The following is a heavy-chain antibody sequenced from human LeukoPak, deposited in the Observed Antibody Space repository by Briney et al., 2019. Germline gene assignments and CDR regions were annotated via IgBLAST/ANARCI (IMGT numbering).Heavy chain of an antibody. J-gene: IGHJ4*02. V-gene: IGHV4-31*03. D-gene: IGHD2-2*01. CDR1: GASMRSETHY. CDR2: IYYTAGA. CDR3: ARGRRELKYAPDY. Sequence: SETLSLTCNVSGASMRSETHYWSWLRQHPVKGSEWIAYIYYTAGAYYNPSLESRVSISLDASENQFSLKLSSVTAADTAVYYCARGRRELKYAPDYWGQGTLVTVSS.